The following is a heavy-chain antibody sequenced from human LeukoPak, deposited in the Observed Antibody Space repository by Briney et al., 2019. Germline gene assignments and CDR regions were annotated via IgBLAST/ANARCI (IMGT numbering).Heavy chain of an antibody. CDR1: GFNFNTYS. CDR3: ARISDTLFSGPDAFNI. J-gene: IGHJ3*02. Sequence: GGSLRLSCVASGFNFNTYSMNWVRQAPGKGLEWISYIISSSSTIYYADSVKGRFTISRDNAKNSLYLQMNSLRADDTAVYYCARISDTLFSGPDAFNIWGQGTMVTVSS. D-gene: IGHD6-19*01. V-gene: IGHV3-48*04. CDR2: IISSSSTI.